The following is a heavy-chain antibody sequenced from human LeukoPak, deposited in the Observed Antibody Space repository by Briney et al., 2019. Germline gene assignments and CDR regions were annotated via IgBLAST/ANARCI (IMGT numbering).Heavy chain of an antibody. Sequence: TSETLSLTCTVSGGSISSYYWSWIRQPPGKGLEWIGYIYYSGSTNYNPSLKSRVTISVDTSKNQFSLKLSSVTAADTAVYYCARSPRKNSVNWYFDLWGRGTLVTVSS. D-gene: IGHD5/OR15-5a*01. CDR2: IYYSGST. J-gene: IGHJ2*01. CDR1: GGSISSYY. CDR3: ARSPRKNSVNWYFDL. V-gene: IGHV4-59*01.